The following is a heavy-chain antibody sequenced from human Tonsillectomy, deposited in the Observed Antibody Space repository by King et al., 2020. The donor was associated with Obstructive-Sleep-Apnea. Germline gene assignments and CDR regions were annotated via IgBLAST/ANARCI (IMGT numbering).Heavy chain of an antibody. CDR1: GYSFINFW. D-gene: IGHD3-9*01. V-gene: IGHV5-51*01. Sequence: VQLVESGAEVKKPGESLKISCKVSGYSFINFWIGWVRQMPGKGLEWMGSIYPDDSDTNYSPSFQGKVTISADKSITTAYLQWGTLKASDTAMYYCVRRGDILTGYPLLPDYWGQGTLVTVSS. CDR3: VRRGDILTGYPLLPDY. J-gene: IGHJ4*02. CDR2: IYPDDSDT.